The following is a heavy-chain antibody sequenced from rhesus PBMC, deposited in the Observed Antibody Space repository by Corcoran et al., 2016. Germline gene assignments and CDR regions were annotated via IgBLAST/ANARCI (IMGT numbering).Heavy chain of an antibody. Sequence: QVTLKESGPALVKPTQTLTLTCTFSGFSLSTSGLGVGWIRQPPGKTLEWHTHIYWNDDKRYNTSLKTRLTIAKDTSKNQVVRTMTNMDPVETATYFCARRITGTTGRFDVWGPGVLITVSS. CDR1: GFSLSTSGLG. V-gene: IGHV2-1*01. CDR3: ARRITGTTGRFDV. D-gene: IGHD1-20*01. J-gene: IGHJ5-1*01. CDR2: IYWNDDK.